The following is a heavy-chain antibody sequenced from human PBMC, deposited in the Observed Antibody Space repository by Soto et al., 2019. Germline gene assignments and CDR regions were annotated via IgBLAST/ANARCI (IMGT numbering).Heavy chain of an antibody. J-gene: IGHJ4*02. CDR1: GYTFTSYD. V-gene: IGHV1-8*01. CDR2: MNPNSGNT. D-gene: IGHD6-13*01. Sequence: AAVKVSCKASGYTFTSYDINWVRQATGQGLEWMGWMNPNSGNTGYAQKFQGRVTMTRNTSISTAYMELSSLRPEDTAVYYCARGFGYSSSWYGGNWGQGTLVTVSS. CDR3: ARGFGYSSSWYGGN.